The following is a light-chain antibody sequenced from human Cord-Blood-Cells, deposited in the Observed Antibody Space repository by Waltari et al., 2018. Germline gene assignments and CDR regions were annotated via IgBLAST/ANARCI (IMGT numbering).Light chain of an antibody. V-gene: IGKV3-20*01. J-gene: IGKJ1*01. CDR3: QQYGSSHT. CDR1: QSVSSSY. Sequence: EIVLTQSPGTLSLSPGERATLSCRASQSVSSSYLAWYQQKPGQAPRLLIYGASSRATGISDRFSGSGSGTDFTLTISRLEPEDFAVYYCQQYGSSHTFGQGTKVEIK. CDR2: GAS.